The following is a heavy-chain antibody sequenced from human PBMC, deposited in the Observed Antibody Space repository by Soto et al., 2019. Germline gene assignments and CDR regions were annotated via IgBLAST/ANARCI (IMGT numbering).Heavy chain of an antibody. D-gene: IGHD2-21*01. V-gene: IGHV1-69*13. CDR1: GGTFSSYA. CDR3: AREYRRLLDLGGMDV. Sequence: GASVKVSCKASGGTFSSYAISWVRQAPGLGLEWMGGIIPSFGTANYAQKFQGRVTITADESTSTAYMELSSLRSEDTAVYYCAREYRRLLDLGGMDVWGQGTTVTVSS. CDR2: IIPSFGTA. J-gene: IGHJ6*02.